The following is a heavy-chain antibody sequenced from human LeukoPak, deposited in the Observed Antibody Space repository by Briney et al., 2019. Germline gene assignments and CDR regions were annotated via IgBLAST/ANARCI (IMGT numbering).Heavy chain of an antibody. V-gene: IGHV4-61*02. Sequence: SETLSLTCTVSGGSISSGSYYWSWIRQPAGKGLEWIGRIYTSGCTNYNPSLKSRVTISVDTSKNQFSLKLSSVTAADTAVYYCARGTIAARRPFDYWGQGTLVTVSS. CDR2: IYTSGCT. CDR3: ARGTIAARRPFDY. CDR1: GGSISSGSYY. D-gene: IGHD6-6*01. J-gene: IGHJ4*02.